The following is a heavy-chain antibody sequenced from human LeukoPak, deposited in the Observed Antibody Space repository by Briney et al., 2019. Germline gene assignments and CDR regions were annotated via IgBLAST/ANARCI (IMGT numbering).Heavy chain of an antibody. D-gene: IGHD6-6*01. CDR2: IFYSGVT. Sequence: SETLSLTCTVSGGSISTYYWSWIRQPPGKGLEWIGYIFYSGVTNYDPSLKSRVSISVDTSKNQFSLKLSSVTAADTAVYYCARGTYIAAPTTAYYYYMDVWGKGTTVTVSS. CDR3: ARGTYIAAPTTAYYYYMDV. J-gene: IGHJ6*03. CDR1: GGSISTYY. V-gene: IGHV4-59*08.